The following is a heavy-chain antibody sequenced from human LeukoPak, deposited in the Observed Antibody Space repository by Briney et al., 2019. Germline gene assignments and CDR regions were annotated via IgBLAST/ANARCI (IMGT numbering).Heavy chain of an antibody. CDR1: GFTFSNYA. Sequence: PGGSLRLSCAASGFTFSNYAMNWVRQAPGKGLEWVSTISGSGGSIFHADSVKGRFTISRDISKNTLYLQMNSLRANDTAVYYCAKGAMTILGSIDDWGQGTLVTVSS. V-gene: IGHV3-23*01. J-gene: IGHJ4*02. CDR2: ISGSGGSI. CDR3: AKGAMTILGSIDD. D-gene: IGHD3-3*01.